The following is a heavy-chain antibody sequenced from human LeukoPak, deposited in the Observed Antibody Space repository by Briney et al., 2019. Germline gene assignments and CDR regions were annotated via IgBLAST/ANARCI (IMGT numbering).Heavy chain of an antibody. V-gene: IGHV3-23*01. CDR1: GFTFSSYA. J-gene: IGHJ4*02. Sequence: GGSLRLSCAASGFTFSSYAMSWVRQAPGKGLEWVSAISGNGGSTYYADSVKGRFTISRDNSKNTLYLQMNSLRAEDTAVYYCAKFPGYYDSSGYLDYWGQGTLVTVSS. CDR2: ISGNGGST. CDR3: AKFPGYYDSSGYLDY. D-gene: IGHD3-22*01.